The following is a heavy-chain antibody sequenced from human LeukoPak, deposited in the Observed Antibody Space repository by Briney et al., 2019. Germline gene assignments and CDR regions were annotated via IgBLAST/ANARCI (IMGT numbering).Heavy chain of an antibody. V-gene: IGHV1-18*01. Sequence: ASVKVSCKASGYTFTSYGISWVRQAPGQGLEWMGWISAYNGNTNYAQKLQGRVTMTTDTSTSTAYMELRSLRSDDTAVYYCARAVVGTDYYYYMDVRGKGTTVTVSS. D-gene: IGHD2-2*01. CDR2: ISAYNGNT. CDR3: ARAVVGTDYYYYMDV. CDR1: GYTFTSYG. J-gene: IGHJ6*03.